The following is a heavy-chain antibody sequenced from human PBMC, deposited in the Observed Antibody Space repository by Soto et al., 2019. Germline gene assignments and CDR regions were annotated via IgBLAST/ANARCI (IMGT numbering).Heavy chain of an antibody. CDR1: GYTFTSYG. CDR2: MNPNSGNT. V-gene: IGHV1-8*02. J-gene: IGHJ6*02. CDR3: ARGGEDYYYYYGMDV. Sequence: ASVKVSCTSSGYTFTSYGISWVRQAPGQGLEWMGWMNPNSGNTGYAQKFQGRVTMTRNTSISTAYMELSSLRSEDTAVYYCARGGEDYYYYYGMDVWGQGTTVTVSS.